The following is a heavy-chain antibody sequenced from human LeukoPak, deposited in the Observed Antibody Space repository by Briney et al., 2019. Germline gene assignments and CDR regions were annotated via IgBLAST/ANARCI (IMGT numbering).Heavy chain of an antibody. V-gene: IGHV4-59*06. CDR3: ARIRPETYYFDF. Sequence: SETLSLTCTVSGGSMSTYYWSWIRQHPGKGLEWIGYIYYSGRTYYKPSLKSRVTISVDTSNNQFSLKLSSVSAADTAVYYCARIRPETYYFDFWGQGTLVTVSS. CDR1: GGSMSTYY. J-gene: IGHJ4*02. CDR2: IYYSGRT. D-gene: IGHD1-14*01.